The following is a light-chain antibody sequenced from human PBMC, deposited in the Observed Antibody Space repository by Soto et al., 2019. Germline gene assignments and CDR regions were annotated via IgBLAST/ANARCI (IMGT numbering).Light chain of an antibody. CDR1: SSDVGGYNY. CDR2: DVS. Sequence: QSDLTQPASVSGSPGQSITISCTGTSSDVGGYNYVSWYQHHPGKAPKLIIYDVSNRPSGVSIRFSGSKSDNTASLTISGLQPEDEADYHGSSYTPSNTRQIVFGTGTKVTV. CDR3: SSYTPSNTRQIV. J-gene: IGLJ1*01. V-gene: IGLV2-14*03.